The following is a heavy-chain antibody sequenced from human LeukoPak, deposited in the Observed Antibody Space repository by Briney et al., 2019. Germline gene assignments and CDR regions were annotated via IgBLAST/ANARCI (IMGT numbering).Heavy chain of an antibody. CDR1: GGSISGHY. V-gene: IGHV4-59*11. CDR3: ARELGGAFDI. J-gene: IGHJ3*02. D-gene: IGHD2-15*01. CDR2: IYYSGST. Sequence: SETLSLTCIVSGGSISGHYWSWIRQPPGKGLEWIGYIYYSGSTNYNPSLKSRVTISVDTSKNQFSLKLTSVTAADPAVYYCARELGGAFDIWGQGTMVTVSS.